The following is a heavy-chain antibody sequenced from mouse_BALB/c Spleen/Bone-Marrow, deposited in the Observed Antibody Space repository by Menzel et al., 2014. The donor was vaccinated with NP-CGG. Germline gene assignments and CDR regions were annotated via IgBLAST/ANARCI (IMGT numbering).Heavy chain of an antibody. Sequence: DVKLQESGTVLARPGASVKMSCKASGYTFTSYWMHWVKQRPGQGLEWIGTIYPGNSDTTYNQKFKGKAKLTAVTSTSTAYMELSSLTNEDSADYYCTTLARNYFDYWGQGTTLTVSS. CDR2: IYPGNSDT. J-gene: IGHJ2*01. V-gene: IGHV1-5*01. CDR3: TTLARNYFDY. D-gene: IGHD3-1*01. CDR1: GYTFTSYW.